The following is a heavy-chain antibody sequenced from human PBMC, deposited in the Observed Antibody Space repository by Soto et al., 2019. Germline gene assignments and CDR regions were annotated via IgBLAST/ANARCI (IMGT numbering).Heavy chain of an antibody. V-gene: IGHV3-23*01. J-gene: IGHJ4*02. CDR1: GLSLSSSK. D-gene: IGHD5-18*01. Sequence: GCMEITSAACGLSLSSSKIDWVLKNPGKGIASVSTISGSGSTTSYADSVRGRVTISRDNSRNTVYLQMNSLRAEDTAVYYCAKALSGYTKLAFDYRGQGILVTVSS. CDR2: ISGSGSTT. CDR3: AKALSGYTKLAFDY.